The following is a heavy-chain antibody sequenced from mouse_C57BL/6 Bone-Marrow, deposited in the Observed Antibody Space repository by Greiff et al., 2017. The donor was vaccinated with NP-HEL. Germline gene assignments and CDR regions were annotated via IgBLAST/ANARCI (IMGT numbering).Heavy chain of an antibody. V-gene: IGHV1-54*01. Sequence: QVQLQQSGAELVRPGTSVKVSCKASGYAFTNYLIEWVKQRPGQGLEWIGVINPGSGGTNYNEKFKGKATLTADKSSSTAYMQLSSLTSEDSAVYFCARSEGNYDYDVKFAYWGQGTLVTVSA. CDR1: GYAFTNYL. CDR3: ARSEGNYDYDVKFAY. D-gene: IGHD2-4*01. CDR2: INPGSGGT. J-gene: IGHJ3*01.